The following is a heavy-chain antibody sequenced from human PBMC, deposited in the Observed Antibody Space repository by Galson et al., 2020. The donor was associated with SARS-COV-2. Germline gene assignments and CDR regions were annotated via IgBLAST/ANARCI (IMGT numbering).Heavy chain of an antibody. CDR3: ARSPPASTSGTSIYFDY. D-gene: IGHD3-10*01. CDR1: GFAFSSYT. J-gene: IGHJ4*02. CDR2: LDTSSTYI. Sequence: GESLKISCAASGFAFSSYTMNWVRQAPGKGLEWVASLDTSSTYIYHADSLKGRFTISRHNAENSLYLQMNSLRAEDTAVYYCARSPPASTSGTSIYFDYWGQGTQVTVSS. V-gene: IGHV3-21*01.